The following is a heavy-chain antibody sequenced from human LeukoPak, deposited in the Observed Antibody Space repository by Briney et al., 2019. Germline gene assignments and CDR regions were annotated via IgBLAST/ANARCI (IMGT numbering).Heavy chain of an antibody. Sequence: GGSLRLSCAASGFTVSSNYMSWVRQAPGKGLEWVSVIYSGGSTYYADSVKGRFTISRDNSKNTLYLQMNSLRAEDTAVYYCARNPRTSGYFHWYFDLWGRGTLVTVSS. V-gene: IGHV3-53*01. CDR3: ARNPRTSGYFHWYFDL. CDR1: GFTVSSNY. J-gene: IGHJ2*01. CDR2: IYSGGST. D-gene: IGHD3-22*01.